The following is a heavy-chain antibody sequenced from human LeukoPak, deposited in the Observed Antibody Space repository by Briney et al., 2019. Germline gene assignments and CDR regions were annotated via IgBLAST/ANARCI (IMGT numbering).Heavy chain of an antibody. V-gene: IGHV4-34*01. Sequence: SETLSLTCAVYGGSFSGYYWSWIRQPPGKGLEWIGEINHSGSTNYNPSLKSRVTISVDTSKNQFSLKLSSVTAADTAVYYCARKGYSYAYYYMDVWGKGTTVTVSS. CDR2: INHSGST. J-gene: IGHJ6*03. CDR1: GGSFSGYY. CDR3: ARKGYSYAYYYMDV. D-gene: IGHD5-18*01.